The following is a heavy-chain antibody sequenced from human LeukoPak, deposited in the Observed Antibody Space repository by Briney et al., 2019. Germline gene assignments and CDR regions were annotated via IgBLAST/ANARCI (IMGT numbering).Heavy chain of an antibody. CDR1: GGSISSGGYY. J-gene: IGHJ6*02. D-gene: IGHD2-21*01. CDR3: ARASYSYGLDV. V-gene: IGHV4-31*03. Sequence: PSQTLSLTYTVSGGSISSGGYYWNWIRQHPGKGLEWIGYIYYSGSTYYNPSLKSRVTISVDTSENQFSLMLTFVTAADTAVYSCARASYSYGLDVWGQGTTVTVSS. CDR2: IYYSGST.